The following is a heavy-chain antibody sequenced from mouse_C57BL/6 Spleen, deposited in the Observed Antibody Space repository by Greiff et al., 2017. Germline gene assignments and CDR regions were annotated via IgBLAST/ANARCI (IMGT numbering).Heavy chain of an antibody. CDR1: GYTFTEYT. J-gene: IGHJ3*01. V-gene: IGHV1-62-2*01. Sequence: VKLVESGAELVKPGASVKLSCKASGYTFTEYTIHWVKQRSGQGLEWIGWFYPGSGSIKYNEKFKDKATLTADKSSSTVYMELSRLTSEDSAVYFCARHEEEGVLPRGGFAYWGQGTLVTVSA. CDR3: ARHEEEGVLPRGGFAY. CDR2: FYPGSGSI. D-gene: IGHD1-1*01.